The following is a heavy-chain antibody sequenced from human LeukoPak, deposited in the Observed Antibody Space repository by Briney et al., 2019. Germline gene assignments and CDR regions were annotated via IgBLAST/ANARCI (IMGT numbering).Heavy chain of an antibody. CDR2: ISSSGSTI. V-gene: IGHV3-48*03. D-gene: IGHD3-10*02. J-gene: IGHJ6*04. CDR1: GFTFSSYE. CDR3: AELGITMIGGV. Sequence: RSGGSLRLSCAASGFTFSSYEMNWVRQAPGKGLEWVSYISSSGSTIYYADSVKGRFTISRDNAKNSLYLQVNSLRAEDTAVYYCAELGITMIGGVWGKGTTVTISS.